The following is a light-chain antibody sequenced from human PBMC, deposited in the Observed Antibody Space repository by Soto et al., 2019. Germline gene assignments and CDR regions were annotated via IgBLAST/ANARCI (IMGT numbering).Light chain of an antibody. V-gene: IGLV2-14*01. J-gene: IGLJ2*01. CDR2: EVT. CDR1: SSDIGGYNY. CDR3: SSYTDTITLGVL. Sequence: QSALTQPASVSGSPGQSITISCTGTSSDIGGYNYVSWYQQHPGKAPKLMIYEVTNRPSGVSNRFSGSKSANTASLTISGLQAEDEADYYCSSYTDTITLGVLFGGGTKLTVL.